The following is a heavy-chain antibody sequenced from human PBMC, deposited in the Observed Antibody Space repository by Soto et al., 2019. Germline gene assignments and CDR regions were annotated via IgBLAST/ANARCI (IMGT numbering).Heavy chain of an antibody. CDR2: VFYTGRA. J-gene: IGHJ6*02. V-gene: IGHV4-59*01. CDR3: AREGDGRMTKNPSYYNGIDV. D-gene: IGHD3-10*01. Sequence: SQTLSLTCPVSAGSPGSNYRRWIRQPQGQGLEWIGYVFYTGRANYNASLKSRVGISLDTSNYQFSLTLSSVTAAATAVYYCAREGDGRMTKNPSYYNGIDVWGPGTTVTVSS. CDR1: AGSPGSNY.